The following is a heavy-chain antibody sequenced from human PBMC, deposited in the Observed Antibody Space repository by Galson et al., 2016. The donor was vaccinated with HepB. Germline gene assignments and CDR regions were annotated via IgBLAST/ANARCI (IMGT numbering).Heavy chain of an antibody. D-gene: IGHD7-27*01. CDR3: ARRRGSWARDHFDY. V-gene: IGHV2-5*01. CDR1: GFSLSTSSMG. Sequence: PALVKPTQTLTLTCTFSGFSLSTSSMGVGWIRQPPGKALEWLALTYWSDGKRYSPSLKSRLTITKDTSKNQVVLTMTNMDPVDTATYYCARRRGSWARDHFDYWGQGTLVTVSS. CDR2: TYWSDGK. J-gene: IGHJ4*02.